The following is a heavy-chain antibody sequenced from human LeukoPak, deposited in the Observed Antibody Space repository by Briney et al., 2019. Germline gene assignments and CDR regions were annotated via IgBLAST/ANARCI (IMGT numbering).Heavy chain of an antibody. CDR1: GYTFTGYY. CDR3: AREISGYSDY. V-gene: IGHV1-2*02. Sequence: ASLKDSCKASGYTFTGYYMHWVRQAPGQGLEWMGWINANSGDTKYAQKFQGRVTMTRDTSISTAYMELSRLRSDDTAIYYCAREISGYSDYWGQGTLVTVSS. CDR2: INANSGDT. D-gene: IGHD3-22*01. J-gene: IGHJ4*02.